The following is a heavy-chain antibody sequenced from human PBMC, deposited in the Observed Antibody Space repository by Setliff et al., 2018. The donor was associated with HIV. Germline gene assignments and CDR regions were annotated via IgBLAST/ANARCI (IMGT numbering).Heavy chain of an antibody. CDR1: GFFFKNAW. J-gene: IGHJ3*02. V-gene: IGHV3-23*03. D-gene: IGHD5-12*01. CDR3: AKGIEMATIMSAFDI. Sequence: GGSLRLSCAASGFFFKNAWMNWVRQAPGKGPEWVSVIYSGSTYYADSVKGRFTISRDNSKNTLYLQLNSLRAEDTAVYYCAKGIEMATIMSAFDIWGQGTMVTVSS. CDR2: IYSGST.